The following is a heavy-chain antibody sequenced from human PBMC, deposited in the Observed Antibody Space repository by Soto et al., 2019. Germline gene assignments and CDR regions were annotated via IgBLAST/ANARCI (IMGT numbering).Heavy chain of an antibody. J-gene: IGHJ4*02. CDR1: GFTFSDYY. CDR3: ARDLKPREAVAPYYFDY. Sequence: LSLSCAASGFTFSDYYMSWIRQAPGKGLEWISYISSSGSTIYHADSVKGRFTISRDNAKNSLYLQMNGLRAEDTAVYYCARDLKPREAVAPYYFDYWGQGSLVTVSS. D-gene: IGHD6-19*01. CDR2: ISSSGSTI. V-gene: IGHV3-11*01.